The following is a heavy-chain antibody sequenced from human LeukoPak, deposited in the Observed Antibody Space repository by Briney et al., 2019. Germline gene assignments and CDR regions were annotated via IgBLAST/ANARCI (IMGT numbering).Heavy chain of an antibody. D-gene: IGHD3-22*01. V-gene: IGHV3-23*01. CDR1: GFTFTSHA. Sequence: PGGSLRLSCAASGFTFTSHAMSWVRQAPGKGLEWVSGISAGGGSTYYADSVKGRFTISRDNSKNTLYLQMNSLRAEDTAVYYCAKENWAYNWKYDSSASGIKYWGQGTLVTVSS. CDR3: AKENWAYNWKYDSSASGIKY. CDR2: ISAGGGST. J-gene: IGHJ4*02.